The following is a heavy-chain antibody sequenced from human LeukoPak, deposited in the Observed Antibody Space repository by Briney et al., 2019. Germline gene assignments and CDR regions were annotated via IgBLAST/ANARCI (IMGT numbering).Heavy chain of an antibody. V-gene: IGHV3-48*01. CDR2: ISGGSSTI. D-gene: IGHD5-12*01. CDR3: ARSTNAATIPRRAFDI. CDR1: GFTFSSYS. Sequence: GGSLRLSCAASGFTFSSYSMNWVRQAPGKGLEWVSYISGGSSTIYYADSVKGRFTISRDNAKNSLYLQMNSLRAEDTAVYYCARSTNAATIPRRAFDIWGQGTMVTVSS. J-gene: IGHJ3*02.